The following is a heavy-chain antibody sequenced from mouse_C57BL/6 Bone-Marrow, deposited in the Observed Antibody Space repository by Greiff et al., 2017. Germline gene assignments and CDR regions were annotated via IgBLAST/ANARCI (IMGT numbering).Heavy chain of an antibody. CDR2: IDPSDSET. V-gene: IGHV1-52*01. CDR3: ARKGYYYSSSYRGSYYAMYY. CDR1: GYTFTSYW. J-gene: IGHJ4*01. D-gene: IGHD1-1*01. Sequence: QVQLQQPGAELVRPGSSVKLSCKASGYTFTSYWMHWVKQRHIQGLEWIGNIDPSDSETHYNQKFKDKATLTVDTSSSTDYMQLSSLTSEDSAVYYCARKGYYYSSSYRGSYYAMYYWGQGTSVTVSS.